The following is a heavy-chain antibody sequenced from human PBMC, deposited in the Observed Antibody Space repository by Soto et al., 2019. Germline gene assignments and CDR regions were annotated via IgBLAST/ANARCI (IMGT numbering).Heavy chain of an antibody. Sequence: PGGSLRLSCAASGFTFSSYSMNWVRQAPGKGLEWVSYISSSSSTIYYADSVKGRFTISRDNAKNSLYLQMNSLRAEDTAVYYCARDRYCSSTNCYFVPDPFDYWGQGTLVTVSS. CDR2: ISSSSSTI. D-gene: IGHD2-2*01. CDR3: ARDRYCSSTNCYFVPDPFDY. J-gene: IGHJ4*02. CDR1: GFTFSSYS. V-gene: IGHV3-48*01.